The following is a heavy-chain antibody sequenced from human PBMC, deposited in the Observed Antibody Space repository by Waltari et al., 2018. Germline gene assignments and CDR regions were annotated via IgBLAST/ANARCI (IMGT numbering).Heavy chain of an antibody. CDR3: ARGGGYRYYYGMDV. D-gene: IGHD3-22*01. Sequence: QVQLQQWGAGLLKPSETLSLTCAVYGGSFSGYYWSWIRPPPGKGLEWIGEINHSGSTNYNPSLKSRVTISVDTSKNQFSLKLSSVTAADTAVYYCARGGGYRYYYGMDVWGQGTTVTVSS. CDR1: GGSFSGYY. J-gene: IGHJ6*02. V-gene: IGHV4-34*01. CDR2: INHSGST.